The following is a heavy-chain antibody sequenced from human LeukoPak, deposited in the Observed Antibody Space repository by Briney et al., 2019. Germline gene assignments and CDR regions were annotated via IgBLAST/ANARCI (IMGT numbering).Heavy chain of an antibody. CDR1: GFTFSSYG. Sequence: PGGSLRLSCAASGFTFSSYGMHWVRQAPGKGLEWVAVIWYDGSNKYYADSVKGRFTISRDNSKNTLYLQMNSLRAEDTAVYYCAKEGPIPKYYSDYWGQGTLVTVSS. J-gene: IGHJ4*02. V-gene: IGHV3-33*06. CDR3: AKEGPIPKYYSDY. CDR2: IWYDGSNK.